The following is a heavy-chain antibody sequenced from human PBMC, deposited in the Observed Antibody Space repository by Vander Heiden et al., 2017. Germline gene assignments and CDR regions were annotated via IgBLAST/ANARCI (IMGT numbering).Heavy chain of an antibody. CDR1: GFPVSSDG. CDR3: AGSRGYSYGLDY. J-gene: IGHJ4*02. D-gene: IGHD5-18*01. V-gene: IGHV3-23*01. CDR2: ISGSGGST. Sequence: EVQLLESGRRLVQPGGYLILSCAAPGFPVSSDGMSWVGQAPGKGLEWVSAISGSGGSTYYADSVKSRFTNSRDNSKNTLYLQMSSLRAEDTAVYYCAGSRGYSYGLDYWGQGTLVTVSS.